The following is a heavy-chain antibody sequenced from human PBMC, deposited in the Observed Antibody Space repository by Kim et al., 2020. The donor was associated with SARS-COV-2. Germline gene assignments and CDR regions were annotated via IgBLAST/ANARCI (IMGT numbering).Heavy chain of an antibody. J-gene: IGHJ6*02. CDR3: AADGLWEGYGMDV. V-gene: IGHV1-58*01. D-gene: IGHD5-18*01. Sequence: YAQKFQERVTITRDMSTSTAYMELSSLRSEDTAVYYCAADGLWEGYGMDVWGQGTTVTVSS.